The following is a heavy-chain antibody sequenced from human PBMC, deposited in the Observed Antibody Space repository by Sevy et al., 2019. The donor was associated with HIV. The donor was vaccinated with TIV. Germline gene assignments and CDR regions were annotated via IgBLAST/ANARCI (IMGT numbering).Heavy chain of an antibody. CDR3: ARGDPKYCSGGSCYRWFDY. V-gene: IGHV4-34*01. Sequence: SETLSLTCAVYGGSFSGYYWSWIRQPPGKGLEWIGEINHSGSTNYNPSLKSRVTISVDTSKNQFSLKLSSVTAADRAVYYCARGDPKYCSGGSCYRWFDYWGQGTLVTVSS. D-gene: IGHD2-15*01. CDR1: GGSFSGYY. CDR2: INHSGST. J-gene: IGHJ4*02.